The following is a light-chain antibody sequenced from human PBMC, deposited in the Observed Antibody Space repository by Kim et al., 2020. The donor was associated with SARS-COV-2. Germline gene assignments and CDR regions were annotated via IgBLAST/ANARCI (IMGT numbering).Light chain of an antibody. Sequence: SASVGDRVTITCRASDTVVTYLNWYQQKPGKAPKLLIYGASKLQTGVPSRFSGSGYGTHFTLTISSLQPDDFATYYCQQTYRLSSFGAGTKVDIK. V-gene: IGKV1-39*01. CDR3: QQTYRLSS. CDR1: DTVVTY. CDR2: GAS. J-gene: IGKJ3*01.